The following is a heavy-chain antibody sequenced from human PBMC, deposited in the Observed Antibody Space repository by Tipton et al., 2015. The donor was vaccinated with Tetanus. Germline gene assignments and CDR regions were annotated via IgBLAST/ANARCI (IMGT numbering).Heavy chain of an antibody. V-gene: IGHV4-34*01. D-gene: IGHD3-3*01. CDR1: DGSFNAYY. CDR3: ARGRTMSGVVAPFDL. J-gene: IGHJ4*02. Sequence: TLSLTCGVSDGSFNAYYWSWIRQAPGKGLEWIGEVNQSGGTKYNPSFNSRAAISVDTSKSQFSLRVRSVTAADTAVYYCARGRTMSGVVAPFDLWGQGTQVTVSS. CDR2: VNQSGGT.